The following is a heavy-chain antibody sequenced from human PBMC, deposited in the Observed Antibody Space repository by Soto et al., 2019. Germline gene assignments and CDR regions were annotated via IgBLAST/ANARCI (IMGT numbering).Heavy chain of an antibody. Sequence: FVTLCLTCTFSYGSISVSNVFWIWVRQPPGKGLEWIGNIDYSGTAYFNPSLGTRVTFPVDTSKNQFSLTLYSVTAADTAVYYCARTTGRHLDFWGQGILVTVSS. CDR1: YGSISVSNVF. CDR2: IDYSGTA. CDR3: ARTTGRHLDF. V-gene: IGHV4-39*01. J-gene: IGHJ4*02. D-gene: IGHD4-4*01.